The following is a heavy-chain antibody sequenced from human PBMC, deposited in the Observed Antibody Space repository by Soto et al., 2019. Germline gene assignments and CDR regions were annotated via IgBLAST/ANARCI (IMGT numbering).Heavy chain of an antibody. Sequence: NPGGSLRLSCAASGFTFSDYYMSWIRQAPGKGLEWVSYISSSSSYANYADSVKGRFTISRDNAKNSLYLQMNSLRAEDTAVYYCARDSRPMTYYYDTQPRDGMDVWGQGTTVTVSS. CDR3: ARDSRPMTYYYDTQPRDGMDV. J-gene: IGHJ6*02. CDR2: ISSSSSYA. CDR1: GFTFSDYY. D-gene: IGHD3-22*01. V-gene: IGHV3-11*06.